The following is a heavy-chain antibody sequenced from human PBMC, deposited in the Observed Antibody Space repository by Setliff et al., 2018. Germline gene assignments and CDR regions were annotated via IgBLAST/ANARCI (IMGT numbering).Heavy chain of an antibody. D-gene: IGHD2-2*01. CDR3: SRLVRYCTRTSCQRASGEDY. V-gene: IGHV1-18*01. J-gene: IGHJ4*02. Sequence: GASVKVSCKASGYTFTNYAINWVRQAPGQGLEWVGWISAYSGNTYYAQKFQGRVTMTTDTSTATAYLGLRSLRSDDTAVYYCSRLVRYCTRTSCQRASGEDYWGQGTLVTVSS. CDR1: GYTFTNYA. CDR2: ISAYSGNT.